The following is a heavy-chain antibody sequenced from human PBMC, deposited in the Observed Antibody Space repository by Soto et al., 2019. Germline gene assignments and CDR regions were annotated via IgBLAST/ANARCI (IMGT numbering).Heavy chain of an antibody. J-gene: IGHJ4*02. Sequence: QITLKESGPPLVNPTQTLTLTCTFSGFSLSNSGVSVGWIRQPPEKALEWLALIYWDDDKRYSSSLKSRLTLTNDTPKNQVVLSLTNMDAVDTATYYSAHSAHPTGDFDYCGQGSLVTVA. CDR1: GFSLSNSGVS. D-gene: IGHD1-26*01. V-gene: IGHV2-5*02. CDR3: AHSAHPTGDFDY. CDR2: IYWDDDK.